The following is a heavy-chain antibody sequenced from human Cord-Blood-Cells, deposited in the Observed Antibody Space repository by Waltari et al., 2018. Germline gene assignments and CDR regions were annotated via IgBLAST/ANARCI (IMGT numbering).Heavy chain of an antibody. CDR3: ARHRGAYCGGDCYYFDY. D-gene: IGHD2-21*02. CDR1: GGSISSSSYY. J-gene: IGHJ4*02. V-gene: IGHV4-39*01. CDR2: IYYSGRT. Sequence: QLQLQESGPGLVKPSETLSLTCTVSGGSISSSSYYWGWLRQPPGKGLEWIGSIYYSGRTYYNPSLKSRVTISVDTSKNQFSLKLSSVTAADTAVYYCARHRGAYCGGDCYYFDYWGQGTLVTVSS.